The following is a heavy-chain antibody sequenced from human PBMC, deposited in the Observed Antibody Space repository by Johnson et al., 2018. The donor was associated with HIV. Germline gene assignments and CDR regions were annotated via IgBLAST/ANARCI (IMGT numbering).Heavy chain of an antibody. J-gene: IGHJ3*02. D-gene: IGHD2-21*01. CDR3: ATLGVVIATRDAFDI. V-gene: IGHV3-30-3*01. CDR2: ISYDGSNK. Sequence: QVQLVESGGGVVQPGRSLRLSCAASGFTFSSYAMHWVRQAPGKGLEWVAVISYDGSNKYYADSVKGRFIISRDNAKASLYLQMNSLRAEDTAVYYCATLGVVIATRDAFDIWGQGTTVTVSP. CDR1: GFTFSSYA.